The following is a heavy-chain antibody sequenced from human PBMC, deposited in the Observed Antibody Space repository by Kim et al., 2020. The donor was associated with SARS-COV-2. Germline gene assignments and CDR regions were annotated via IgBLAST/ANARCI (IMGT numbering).Heavy chain of an antibody. Sequence: GGSLRLSCAASGFTFSSYAMHWVRQAPGKGLEWVAVISYDGSNKYYADSVKGRFTISRDNSKNTLYLQMNSLRAEDTAVYYCARVFAYYDFWSGYTTGGMDVWGQGTTVTVSS. CDR1: GFTFSSYA. J-gene: IGHJ6*02. V-gene: IGHV3-30-3*01. CDR2: ISYDGSNK. D-gene: IGHD3-3*01. CDR3: ARVFAYYDFWSGYTTGGMDV.